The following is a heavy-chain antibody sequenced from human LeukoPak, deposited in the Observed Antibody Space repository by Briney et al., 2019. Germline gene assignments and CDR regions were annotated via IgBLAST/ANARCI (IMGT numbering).Heavy chain of an antibody. CDR1: GFSLSTSGVG. CDR2: SYWNDDK. J-gene: IGHJ1*01. V-gene: IGHV2-5*01. D-gene: IGHD2-2*01. Sequence: ESGPTLVKPTQTLTLTCTFSGFSLSTSGVGVGWIRQPPGKTLEWLTLSYWNDDKRYSPSLKSRLTISNDNSKHQVVLTMTHLDPVETAPYYCAHRHQDCPSPSCYAVDWLQPWRQGPLLPVSS. CDR3: AHRHQDCPSPSCYAVDWLQP.